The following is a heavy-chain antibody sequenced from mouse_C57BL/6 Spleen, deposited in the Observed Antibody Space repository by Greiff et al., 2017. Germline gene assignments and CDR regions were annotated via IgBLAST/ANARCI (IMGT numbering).Heavy chain of an antibody. CDR1: GYTFTSYW. D-gene: IGHD1-1*01. CDR2: INPSSGYT. Sequence: VQRVESGAELAKPGASVKLSCKASGYTFTSYWMHWVKQRPGQGLEWIGYINPSSGYTKYNQKFKDKATLTADKSSSTAYMQLSSLTYEDSAVYYCARSPYGSSYGYYAMDYWGQGTSVTVSS. J-gene: IGHJ4*01. CDR3: ARSPYGSSYGYYAMDY. V-gene: IGHV1-7*01.